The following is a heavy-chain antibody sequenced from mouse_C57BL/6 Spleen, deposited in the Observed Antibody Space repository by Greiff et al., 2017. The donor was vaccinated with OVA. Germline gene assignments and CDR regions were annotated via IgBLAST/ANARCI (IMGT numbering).Heavy chain of an antibody. CDR2: IYPGDGDT. CDR1: GYAFSSSW. D-gene: IGHD2-5*01. V-gene: IGHV1-82*01. CDR3: ARDSNPFDY. Sequence: VQLVESGPELVKPGASVKISCKASGYAFSSSWMNWVKQRPGKGLEWIGRIYPGDGDTNYNGKFKGKATLTADKSSSTAYMQLSSLTSEDSAVYFCARDSNPFDYWGQGTTLTVSS. J-gene: IGHJ2*01.